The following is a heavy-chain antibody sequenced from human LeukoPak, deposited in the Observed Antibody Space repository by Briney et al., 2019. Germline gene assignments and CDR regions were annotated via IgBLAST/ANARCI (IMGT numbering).Heavy chain of an antibody. CDR3: ARRHGSSWADFDY. J-gene: IGHJ4*02. CDR1: GFTFSDYS. CDR2: ISGSGSDI. D-gene: IGHD6-13*01. V-gene: IGHV3-48*02. Sequence: GGSLRLSCEASGFTFSDYSMNWVRQAPGKGLEWVSYISGSGSDIYNADSVKGRFTISRDNAKNSLYLHMNSLRDEDTAVYYCARRHGSSWADFDYWGQGTLVTVSS.